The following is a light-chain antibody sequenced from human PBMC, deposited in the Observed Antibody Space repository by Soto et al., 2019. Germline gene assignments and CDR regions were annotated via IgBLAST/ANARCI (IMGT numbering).Light chain of an antibody. CDR1: QNVEGY. CDR2: DAS. CDR3: QQRKTWPPIT. Sequence: EIELTQSPATLSLSPGERATLSCRASQNVEGYLAWYQQKPGQAPRLLIYDASNRAPGIPARFSGSGSGTDLTLTISSLEPEDFAVYYCQQRKTWPPITFGQGTRLEIE. J-gene: IGKJ5*01. V-gene: IGKV3-11*01.